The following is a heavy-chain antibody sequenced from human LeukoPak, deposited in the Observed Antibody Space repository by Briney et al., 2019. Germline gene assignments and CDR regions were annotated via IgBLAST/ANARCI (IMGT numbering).Heavy chain of an antibody. CDR1: GYTFSNFD. D-gene: IGHD2-2*01. V-gene: IGHV1-8*03. J-gene: IGHJ5*02. CDR2: MNPNSGIT. CDR3: ARATAGYCSSTTCYGRGNWFDP. Sequence: ASVKVSCKASGYTFSNFDINWVRQAPGQGFEWMGWMNPNSGITGYAQKFQGRVTITRSTSMSTAYMELSSLRFEDTAVYYCARATAGYCSSTTCYGRGNWFDPWGQGALVTVSS.